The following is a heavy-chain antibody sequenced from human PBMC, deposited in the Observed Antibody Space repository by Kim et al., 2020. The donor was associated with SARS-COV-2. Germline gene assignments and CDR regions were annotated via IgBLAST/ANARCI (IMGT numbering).Heavy chain of an antibody. J-gene: IGHJ4*02. CDR3: ARGYRSSGSADPYFY. Sequence: SVKVSCKASGGTFSSSAISWVRQAPGQGLEWMGGIIPIFATANYAQKFQGRVTITADESMSTAYMELSSLRSEDTAEYYCARGYRSSGSADPYFYWGQGPLVTVSS. V-gene: IGHV1-69*13. CDR1: GGTFSSSA. D-gene: IGHD1-26*01. CDR2: IIPIFATA.